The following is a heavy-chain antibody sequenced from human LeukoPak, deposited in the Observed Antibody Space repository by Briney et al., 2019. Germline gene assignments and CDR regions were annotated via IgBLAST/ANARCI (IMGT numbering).Heavy chain of an antibody. J-gene: IGHJ5*02. D-gene: IGHD6-19*01. CDR3: ATTVAGTDWFDP. V-gene: IGHV4-30-2*01. CDR2: IYHSGST. Sequence: SETLSLTCTVSGGSISSGGYYWSWIRQPPGKGLEWIGYIYHSGSTYYNPSLKSRVTISVDRSKNQFSLKLSSVTAADTAVYYCATTVAGTDWFDPWGQGTLVTVSS. CDR1: GGSISSGGYY.